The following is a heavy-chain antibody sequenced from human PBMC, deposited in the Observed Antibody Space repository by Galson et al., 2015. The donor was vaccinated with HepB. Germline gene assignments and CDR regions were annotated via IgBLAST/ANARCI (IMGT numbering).Heavy chain of an antibody. Sequence: SLRLSCAASGFPFNNAWMTWVRQAPGMGLEWVGRIKSKTDGETTDYAAPVKGRFTISRDDSKNRPYLQMNSLKTGDTAVYYCTTDVYYSTYWSWLDPWGQGTLVTVSS. CDR2: IKSKTDGETT. D-gene: IGHD2-8*02. V-gene: IGHV3-15*01. J-gene: IGHJ5*02. CDR3: TTDVYYSTYWSWLDP. CDR1: GFPFNNAW.